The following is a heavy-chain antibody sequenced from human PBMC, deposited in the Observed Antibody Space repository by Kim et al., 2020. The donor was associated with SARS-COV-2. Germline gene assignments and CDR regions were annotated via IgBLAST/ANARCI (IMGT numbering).Heavy chain of an antibody. Sequence: YADCGKGRFTISRDKVKNSLYLQMDSLRAEDTAVYFCARSNKGFDYCGQGTLVTVSS. CDR3: ARSNKGFDY. V-gene: IGHV3-11*06. J-gene: IGHJ4*02. D-gene: IGHD4-4*01.